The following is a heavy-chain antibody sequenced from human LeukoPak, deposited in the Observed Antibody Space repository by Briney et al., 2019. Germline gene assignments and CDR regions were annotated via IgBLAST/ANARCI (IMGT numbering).Heavy chain of an antibody. CDR1: GFTFSGSA. J-gene: IGHJ6*02. D-gene: IGHD5-12*01. V-gene: IGHV3-73*01. CDR3: TRRVDIVATPRGDYYGMDV. CDR2: IRSKANSYAT. Sequence: GGSLKLSCAASGFTFSGSAMHWVRQASGKGLEWVGRIRSKANSYATAYAASVKGRFTISRDDSKNTAYLQMNSLKTEDTAVYYCTRRVDIVATPRGDYYGMDVWGQGTTVTVSS.